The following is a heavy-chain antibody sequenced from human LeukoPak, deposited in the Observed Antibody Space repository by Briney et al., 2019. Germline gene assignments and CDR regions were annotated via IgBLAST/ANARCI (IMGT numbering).Heavy chain of an antibody. Sequence: PRESLKISCKGSGYSFTTYCIGWVRQMPGKGLEWMGLRAPGDSDTTYSPSFQGQVTISVDKSISTAYLQLSSLKASDTAMYYCARPASHIPAAGKPPWVDYWGQGTLVTVSS. CDR1: GYSFTTYC. D-gene: IGHD6-13*01. J-gene: IGHJ4*02. CDR3: ARPASHIPAAGKPPWVDY. V-gene: IGHV5-51*01. CDR2: RAPGDSDT.